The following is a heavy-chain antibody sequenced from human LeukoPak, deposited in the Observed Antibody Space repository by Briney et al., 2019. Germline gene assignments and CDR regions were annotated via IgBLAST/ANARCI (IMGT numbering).Heavy chain of an antibody. CDR2: IYYSGST. D-gene: IGHD1-26*01. V-gene: IGHV4-59*01. Sequence: SETLSLTCTVSGGSTSSYYWSWIRQPPGKGLEWIGYIYYSGSTSYNPSLKSRVTISVDTSKKQFSLELSSVTAADTAFYYCARYIVSYPHDAFDIWGQGTMVTVSS. J-gene: IGHJ3*02. CDR1: GGSTSSYY. CDR3: ARYIVSYPHDAFDI.